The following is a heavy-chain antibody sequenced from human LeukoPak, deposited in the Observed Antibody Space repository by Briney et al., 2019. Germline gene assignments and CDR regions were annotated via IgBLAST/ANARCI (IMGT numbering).Heavy chain of an antibody. V-gene: IGHV4-59*01. CDR3: ARASLDRSSSWYFDL. CDR1: GGSISSYY. J-gene: IGHJ2*01. CDR2: IYYSGST. D-gene: IGHD6-6*01. Sequence: NPSETLSLTCTVSGGSISSYYWSWIRQPPGKGLEWIGYIYYSGSTNYNPSLKSRVTISVDTSKNQFSLKLSSVTAADTAVYYCARASLDRSSSWYFDLWGRGTLVTISS.